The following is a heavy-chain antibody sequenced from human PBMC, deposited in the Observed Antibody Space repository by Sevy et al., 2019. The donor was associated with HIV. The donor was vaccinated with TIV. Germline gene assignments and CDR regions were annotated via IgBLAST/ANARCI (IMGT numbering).Heavy chain of an antibody. D-gene: IGHD3-16*01. CDR1: GFTFSDSW. V-gene: IGHV3-7*03. CDR2: IKQDGSKK. Sequence: GGYLRLSCAASGFTFSDSWMSWVRQAPEKGLEWLANIKQDGSKKYYVDSVKGRFILSRDNAKKSLYLEMSSLRAEDTAVYYCARLKLHYDPYYFDLWGQGTVVTVSS. J-gene: IGHJ4*02. CDR3: ARLKLHYDPYYFDL.